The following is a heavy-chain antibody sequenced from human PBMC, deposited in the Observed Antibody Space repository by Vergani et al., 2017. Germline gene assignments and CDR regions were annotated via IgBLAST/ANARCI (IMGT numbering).Heavy chain of an antibody. Sequence: QVQLVESGGGVVQPGRSLRLSCAASGFTFSSYGMHWVRQAPGKGLEWVAVISYDGSNKYYADSVKGRFTISRANSKNTLYLQMNSLRAEDTAVYYCAKDLHGFWRGLDYWGQGTLVTVSS. CDR3: AKDLHGFWRGLDY. CDR1: GFTFSSYG. CDR2: ISYDGSNK. V-gene: IGHV3-30*18. J-gene: IGHJ4*02. D-gene: IGHD3-3*01.